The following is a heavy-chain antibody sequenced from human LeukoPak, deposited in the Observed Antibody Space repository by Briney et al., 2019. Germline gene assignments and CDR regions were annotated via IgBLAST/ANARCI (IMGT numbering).Heavy chain of an antibody. Sequence: ASVKVSCKASGYTFTGYYMHWVRQAPGQGLEWMGWISAYNGNTNYAQKLQGRVTMTTDTSTSTAYMELRSLRSDDTAVYYCARGRGGGQWLANFDYWGQGTLVTVSS. V-gene: IGHV1-18*04. CDR2: ISAYNGNT. D-gene: IGHD6-19*01. J-gene: IGHJ4*02. CDR1: GYTFTGYY. CDR3: ARGRGGGQWLANFDY.